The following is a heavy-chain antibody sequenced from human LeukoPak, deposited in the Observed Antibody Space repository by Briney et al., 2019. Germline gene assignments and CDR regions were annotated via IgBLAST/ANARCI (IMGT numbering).Heavy chain of an antibody. V-gene: IGHV3-23*01. CDR3: AREVTHHVYYGMDV. Sequence: GGSLRLSCAASGFTFSSYAMSWVRQAPGKGLEWVSAISGSGGSTYYADSVKGRFTISRDNSKNTLYLQMNSLRAEDTAVYYCAREVTHHVYYGMDVWGQGTTVTVSS. D-gene: IGHD4-23*01. CDR2: ISGSGGST. J-gene: IGHJ6*02. CDR1: GFTFSSYA.